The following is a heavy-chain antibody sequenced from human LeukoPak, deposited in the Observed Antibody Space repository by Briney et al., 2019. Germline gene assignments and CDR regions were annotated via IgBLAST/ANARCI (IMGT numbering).Heavy chain of an antibody. V-gene: IGHV3-53*05. CDR1: GFTVSSNY. J-gene: IGHJ4*02. CDR2: IYSGGDT. D-gene: IGHD6-13*01. Sequence: GGSLRLSCAASGFTVSSNYMNWVSQAPGKGLEWVSIIYSGGDTYYADSVKGRFTISRDNSKNTLYLQMNSLRPEDTAVYYCTRGPGSTWYSDYWGQGTLVTVSS. CDR3: TRGPGSTWYSDY.